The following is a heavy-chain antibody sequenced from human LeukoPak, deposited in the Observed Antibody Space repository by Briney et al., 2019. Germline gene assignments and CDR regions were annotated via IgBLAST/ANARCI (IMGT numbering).Heavy chain of an antibody. J-gene: IGHJ4*02. Sequence: GGSLRLSCAASGFTFDDYAMHWVRQAPGKGLEWVSGISWNSGSIGYADSVKGRFTISRDNAKNSLYLQMNSLRAEDTALYYCAKDSGSYYGEKFDYWGQGTLVTVSS. V-gene: IGHV3-9*01. CDR3: AKDSGSYYGEKFDY. CDR1: GFTFDDYA. CDR2: ISWNSGSI. D-gene: IGHD1-26*01.